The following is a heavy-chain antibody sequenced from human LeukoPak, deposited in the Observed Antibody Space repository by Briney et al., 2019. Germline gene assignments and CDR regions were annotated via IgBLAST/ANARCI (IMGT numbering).Heavy chain of an antibody. D-gene: IGHD1-1*01. V-gene: IGHV3-11*06. Sequence: GGSLRLSCAASGFPFSEYSMNWVRQAPGKGLEWISYIGISSGNTKYADSVKGRFTVSADNARNSLYLQMNSLRVEDAAVYYCARDHNYAFDNWGQGTLVTVSS. CDR1: GFPFSEYS. CDR3: ARDHNYAFDN. CDR2: IGISSGNT. J-gene: IGHJ4*02.